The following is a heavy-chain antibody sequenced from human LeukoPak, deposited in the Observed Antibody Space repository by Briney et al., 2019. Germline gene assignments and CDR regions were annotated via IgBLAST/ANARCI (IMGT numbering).Heavy chain of an antibody. J-gene: IGHJ4*02. Sequence: PRGSLRLPFAPSGFTLSIYGMHWVRQAPGKGLEWGAVIWYDGSNKYYADSVKGRITISSNNSKNTLYEQRNRLRAEDTAVYYCARAGLVVVPAAMMTYYWGQGTLVTVSS. CDR1: GFTLSIYG. V-gene: IGHV3-33*01. CDR3: ARAGLVVVPAAMMTYY. CDR2: IWYDGSNK. D-gene: IGHD2-2*01.